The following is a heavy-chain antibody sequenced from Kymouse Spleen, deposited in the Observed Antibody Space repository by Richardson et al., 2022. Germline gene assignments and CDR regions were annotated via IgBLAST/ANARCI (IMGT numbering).Heavy chain of an antibody. V-gene: IGHV3-9*01. Sequence: EVQLVESGGGLVQPGRSLRLSCAASGFTFDDYAMHWVRQAPGKGLEWVSGISWNSGSIGYADSVKGRFTISRDNAKNSLYLQMNSLRAEDTALYYCAKGGYCSGGSCYSEDYYYYGMDVWGQGTTVTVSS. CDR3: AKGGYCSGGSCYSEDYYYYGMDV. J-gene: IGHJ6*02. CDR2: ISWNSGSI. CDR1: GFTFDDYA. D-gene: IGHD2-15*01.